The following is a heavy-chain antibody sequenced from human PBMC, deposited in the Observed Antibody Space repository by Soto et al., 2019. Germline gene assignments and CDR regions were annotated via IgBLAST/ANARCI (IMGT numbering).Heavy chain of an antibody. Sequence: QVQLQESGPGLVKPSGTLSLTCAVSGGSISSGTWWSWVRQSPGGGLEWIGEIYHSGSPNYNPSLKSRVTMSVDKSKNLFSLSLSSVTAADSALYYCARRIPAAPNWFAPWGQGSLVPVSS. CDR2: IYHSGSP. CDR3: ARRIPAAPNWFAP. V-gene: IGHV4-4*02. J-gene: IGHJ5*02. CDR1: GGSISSGTW. D-gene: IGHD2-2*01.